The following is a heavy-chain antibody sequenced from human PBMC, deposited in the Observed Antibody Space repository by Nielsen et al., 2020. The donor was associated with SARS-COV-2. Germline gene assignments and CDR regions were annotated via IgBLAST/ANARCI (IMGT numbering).Heavy chain of an antibody. D-gene: IGHD6-19*01. CDR1: GYTFTIYY. V-gene: IGHV1-46*01. CDR3: ARGESDSSGLGLYFPMDV. J-gene: IGHJ6*03. CDR2: INPRGGST. Sequence: ASVKVSCKASGYTFTIYYMPWVRQALGQGLEWMGMINPRGGSTSYTQRFQGRVTMTRDTSTSTVNMELNSLTSEDTAVYYCARGESDSSGLGLYFPMDVWGKGTTVTVSS.